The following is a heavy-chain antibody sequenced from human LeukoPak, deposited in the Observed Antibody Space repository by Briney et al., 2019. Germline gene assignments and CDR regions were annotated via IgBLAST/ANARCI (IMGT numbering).Heavy chain of an antibody. V-gene: IGHV4-59*08. CDR1: GGSISSYY. CDR3: ARGREGYYDSSGYYYYWFDP. CDR2: IYYSGST. Sequence: SETLSLTCTVSGGSISSYYWSWIRQPPGKGLEWIGYIYYSGSTNYNPSLKSRVTISVGTSKNQFSLKLSSVTAADTAVYYCARGREGYYDSSGYYYYWFDPWGQGTLVTVSS. J-gene: IGHJ5*02. D-gene: IGHD3-22*01.